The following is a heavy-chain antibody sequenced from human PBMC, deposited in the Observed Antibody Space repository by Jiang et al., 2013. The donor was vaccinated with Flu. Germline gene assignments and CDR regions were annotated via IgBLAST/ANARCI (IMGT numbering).Heavy chain of an antibody. J-gene: IGHJ6*02. Sequence: GAEVKKPGESLKISCKGSGYSLTSHWIAWVRQMPGKGLEYMGIIYHAGSDIRYSPSFQGQVTFSADKSINTAYLQWSSLKASDTAIYYCARLHCSTTSCYNHAQRYGLDVWGQGTTVTVSS. CDR1: GYSLTSHW. CDR2: IYHAGSDI. CDR3: ARLHCSTTSCYNHAQRYGLDV. V-gene: IGHV5-51*03. D-gene: IGHD2-2*02.